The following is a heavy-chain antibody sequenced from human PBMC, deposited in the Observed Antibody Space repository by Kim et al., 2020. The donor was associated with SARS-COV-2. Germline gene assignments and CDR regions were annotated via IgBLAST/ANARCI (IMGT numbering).Heavy chain of an antibody. J-gene: IGHJ5*02. V-gene: IGHV4-39*01. Sequence: PSLKSRVTMSVDASRYQFSRKLSSVTAADTAVYYCARFSSSWYGSCFDPWGQGTLVTVSS. CDR3: ARFSSSWYGSCFDP. D-gene: IGHD6-13*01.